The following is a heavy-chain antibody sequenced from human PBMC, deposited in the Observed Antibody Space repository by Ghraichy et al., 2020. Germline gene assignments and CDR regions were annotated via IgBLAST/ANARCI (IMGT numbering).Heavy chain of an antibody. V-gene: IGHV1-69*13. CDR3: ASSPLNDIVVVVAATHFDY. Sequence: SVKVSCKASGGTFSSYAISWVRQAPGQGLEWMGGIIPIFGTANYAQKFQGRVTITADESTSTAYMELSSLRSEDTAVYYCASSPLNDIVVVVAATHFDYWGQGTLVTVSS. CDR2: IIPIFGTA. CDR1: GGTFSSYA. D-gene: IGHD2-15*01. J-gene: IGHJ4*02.